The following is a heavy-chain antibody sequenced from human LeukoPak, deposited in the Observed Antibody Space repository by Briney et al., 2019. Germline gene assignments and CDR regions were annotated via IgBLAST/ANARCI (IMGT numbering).Heavy chain of an antibody. CDR1: GFSFNNFA. V-gene: IGHV3-23*01. CDR2: ISGSGDST. J-gene: IGHJ4*02. CDR3: ARESGGTAWFQED. D-gene: IGHD3-10*01. Sequence: PGGSLRLSCAASGFSFNNFAMNWVRQAPGKGLEWVSVISGSGDSTYYADSVKGRFTISRDSANSTLFLQMHSLRDDDTAVYYCARESGGTAWFQEDWGQGTLVTVSS.